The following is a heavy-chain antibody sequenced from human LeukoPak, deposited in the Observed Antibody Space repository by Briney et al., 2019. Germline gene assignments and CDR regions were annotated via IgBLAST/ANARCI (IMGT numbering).Heavy chain of an antibody. D-gene: IGHD4-17*01. Sequence: EASVKVSRKASGYTFTGYYMHWVRQAPGQGLEWMGWINPNSGGTNYAKKFQGRVTITRDTSIRTAYFELSRLRSDDTAVYYCARDPRGTTVICDYWGQGTLVTVSS. V-gene: IGHV1-2*02. J-gene: IGHJ4*02. CDR2: INPNSGGT. CDR1: GYTFTGYY. CDR3: ARDPRGTTVICDY.